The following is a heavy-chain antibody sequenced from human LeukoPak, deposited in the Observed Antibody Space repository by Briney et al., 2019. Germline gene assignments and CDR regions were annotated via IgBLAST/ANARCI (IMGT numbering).Heavy chain of an antibody. D-gene: IGHD6-19*01. Sequence: GRSLRLSCAASGFTFSSYAMHWVRQAPGRGLEWVAVISYDGSNKYYADSVKGRFTISRDNPKNTLYLQMNSLRAEDTAVYYCARDYSSGWAYFDYWGQGTLVTVSS. CDR1: GFTFSSYA. CDR3: ARDYSSGWAYFDY. CDR2: ISYDGSNK. V-gene: IGHV3-30-3*01. J-gene: IGHJ4*02.